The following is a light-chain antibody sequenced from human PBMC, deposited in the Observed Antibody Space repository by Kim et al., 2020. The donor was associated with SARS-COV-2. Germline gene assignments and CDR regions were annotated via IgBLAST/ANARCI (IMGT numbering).Light chain of an antibody. J-gene: IGLJ3*02. CDR2: DVS. CDR3: SSYTSSSWV. Sequence: GQSVTLSCTGTSSDVGGYNYVSWYQQHPGKAPKLMIYDVSKRPSGVSNRFSGSKSGNTASLTISGLQAEDEADYYCSSYTSSSWVFGGGTQLTVL. V-gene: IGLV2-14*04. CDR1: SSDVGGYNY.